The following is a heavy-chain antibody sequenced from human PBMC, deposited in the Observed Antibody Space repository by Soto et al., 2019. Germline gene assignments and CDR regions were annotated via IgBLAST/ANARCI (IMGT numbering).Heavy chain of an antibody. CDR2: ISPETGKT. D-gene: IGHD5-12*01. V-gene: IGHV1-18*04. CDR1: GYTFTSFG. CDR3: TRDLFFSSPATMTTDDY. Sequence: VQLVQSGAELKKPGASVRVSCKASGYTFTSFGVSWVRQAPGQGPEWMGWISPETGKTAYSYKFQARVAITADASTTTYYVDLGSLRSYDTAVYYCTRDLFFSSPATMTTDDYWGQGTLVTVSS. J-gene: IGHJ4*02.